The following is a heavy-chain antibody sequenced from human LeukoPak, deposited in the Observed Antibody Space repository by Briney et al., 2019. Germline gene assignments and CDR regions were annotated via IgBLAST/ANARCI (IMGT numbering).Heavy chain of an antibody. CDR2: INHSGST. CDR3: ARGSTAQYYYYYYYYMDV. CDR1: GGSFSGYY. Sequence: SETLSLTCAVYGGSFSGYYWSWIRQPPGKGLEWIGEINHSGSTNYNPSLKSRVTISVDTSKNQSSLKLSSVTAADTAVYYCARGSTAQYYYYYYYYMDVWGKGTTVTVSS. D-gene: IGHD2/OR15-2a*01. V-gene: IGHV4-34*01. J-gene: IGHJ6*03.